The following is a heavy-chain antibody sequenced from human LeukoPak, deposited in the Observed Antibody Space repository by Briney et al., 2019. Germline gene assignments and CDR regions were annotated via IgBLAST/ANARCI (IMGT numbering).Heavy chain of an antibody. Sequence: ASVKVSCKASGYIFIGYYIHWVRQAPGQGVEWMGWINPNSVDTHYAQKFQGRVTMTRDTYISTAYIELTRLRSDDTAVYYCARHLDPWGRGTLVTVFS. CDR3: ARHLDP. CDR2: INPNSVDT. J-gene: IGHJ5*02. V-gene: IGHV1-2*02. CDR1: GYIFIGYY.